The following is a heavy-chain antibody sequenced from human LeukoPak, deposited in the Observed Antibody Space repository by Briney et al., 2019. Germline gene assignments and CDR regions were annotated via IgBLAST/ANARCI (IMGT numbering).Heavy chain of an antibody. D-gene: IGHD3-22*01. CDR3: ARVDYDSSGYYYYYYYMDV. V-gene: IGHV3-30*02. CDR1: GFTFSSYG. J-gene: IGHJ6*03. CDR2: IRYDGSNK. Sequence: GGSLRLSCAASGFTFSSYGMHWVRQAPGKGLEWVAFIRYDGSNKYYADSVKGRFTISRDNAKNSLYLQMNSLRAEDTAVYYCARVDYDSSGYYYYYYYMDVWGKGTTVTISS.